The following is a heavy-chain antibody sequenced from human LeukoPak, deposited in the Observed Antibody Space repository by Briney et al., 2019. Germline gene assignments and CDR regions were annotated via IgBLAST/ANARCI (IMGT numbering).Heavy chain of an antibody. V-gene: IGHV4-4*07. CDR1: GASIRDYY. D-gene: IGHD6-13*01. CDR2: IIPSGTT. Sequence: SETLSLTCTVSGASIRDYYWSWIRQPAGKGLEWIGRIIPSGTTNYNPSLESRVTMSVETSENQFSLKLSSVTAADAAVYYCAKEGAAPGPDFDYWGQGTLVIVSP. J-gene: IGHJ4*02. CDR3: AKEGAAPGPDFDY.